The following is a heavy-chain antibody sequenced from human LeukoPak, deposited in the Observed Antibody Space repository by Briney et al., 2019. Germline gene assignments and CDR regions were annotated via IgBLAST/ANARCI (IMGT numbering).Heavy chain of an antibody. CDR1: GGSISSSNW. D-gene: IGHD5-12*01. CDR2: IYHSGST. CDR3: ARAPPGVAMIRYFDY. Sequence: KPSGTLSLTCAVSGGSISSSNWWSWVRQPPGKGLEWIGEIYHSGSTNYNPSLKSRVTISVDKSKNQFSLKLSSVTAADTAVYYCARAPPGVAMIRYFDYWGQGTLVTVSS. J-gene: IGHJ4*02. V-gene: IGHV4-4*02.